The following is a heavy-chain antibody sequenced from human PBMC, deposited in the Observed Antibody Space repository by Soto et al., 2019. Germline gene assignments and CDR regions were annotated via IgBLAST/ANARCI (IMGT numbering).Heavy chain of an antibody. Sequence: QITLKESGPTLVKPTQTLTLTCTFSGFSFSTRGVGVAWIRQPPGKALEWLALIYWDDDEGYSPSLTSRPTITKDTSKNQVVLTMTTMDPVDTATYYCAHRPRGYSYHFDYWGQGTLVTVSS. J-gene: IGHJ4*02. V-gene: IGHV2-5*02. CDR3: AHRPRGYSYHFDY. CDR1: GFSFSTRGVG. CDR2: IYWDDDE. D-gene: IGHD5-18*01.